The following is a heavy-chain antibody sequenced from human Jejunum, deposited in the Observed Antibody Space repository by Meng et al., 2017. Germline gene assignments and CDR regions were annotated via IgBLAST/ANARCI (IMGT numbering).Heavy chain of an antibody. CDR2: IYYSGST. Sequence: QIHLPESGPVLVQHTPTPSLTCTVSGASMSRGNYYWTWIRQHPGKGLEWIGYIYYSGSTYYNPSLQSLVTISINMSENQFSLKLTSVTAADTAVYYCARVNWTSSYWYFDLWGRGTLVTVSS. CDR3: ARVNWTSSYWYFDL. V-gene: IGHV4-31*01. D-gene: IGHD1-1*01. CDR1: GASMSRGNYY. J-gene: IGHJ2*01.